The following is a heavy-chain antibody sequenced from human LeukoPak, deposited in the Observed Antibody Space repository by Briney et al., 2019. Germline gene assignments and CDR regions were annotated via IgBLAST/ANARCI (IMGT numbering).Heavy chain of an antibody. Sequence: GGSLRLSCTAPGFTFGDNAMRWLRQAPGKGLEWVGFIRSKAYGGTPEYAASVKGRFTISRDDSKSIAYLQMNSLKTEDTAVYYCTRWGYFDWQSRYYYYYYGMDVWGKGTTVTVSS. CDR1: GFTFGDNA. V-gene: IGHV3-49*03. CDR2: IRSKAYGGTP. J-gene: IGHJ6*04. D-gene: IGHD3-9*01. CDR3: TRWGYFDWQSRYYYYYYGMDV.